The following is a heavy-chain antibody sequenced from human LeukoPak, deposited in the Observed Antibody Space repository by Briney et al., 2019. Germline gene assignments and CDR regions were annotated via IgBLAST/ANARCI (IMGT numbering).Heavy chain of an antibody. V-gene: IGHV3-23*01. Sequence: GGSLRLSCAASGFTFSTFAMIWVRQPPGKGLEWVSSIFPSGGEIHYADSVRGRFTISRDNSKSTLSLQMNSLRAEDTAIYYCAKGDSGSYSTPDAFDIWGQGTMVTVSS. CDR1: GFTFSTFA. CDR2: IFPSGGEI. D-gene: IGHD1-26*01. J-gene: IGHJ3*02. CDR3: AKGDSGSYSTPDAFDI.